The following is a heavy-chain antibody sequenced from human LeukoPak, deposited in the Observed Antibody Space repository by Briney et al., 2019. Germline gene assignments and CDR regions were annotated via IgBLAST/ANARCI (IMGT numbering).Heavy chain of an antibody. CDR1: GFTFSTYN. CDR3: ARCAGTPQYYYYYYYMDV. D-gene: IGHD1-7*01. Sequence: GGSLRLSCAASGFTFSTYNMNWVRQAPGKGLEWVSSISGSSSYIYYADSVKGRFSISRDNAKNSLYLQMNSLRAEDTAVYYCARCAGTPQYYYYYYYMDVWGKGTTVTISS. V-gene: IGHV3-21*01. J-gene: IGHJ6*03. CDR2: ISGSSSYI.